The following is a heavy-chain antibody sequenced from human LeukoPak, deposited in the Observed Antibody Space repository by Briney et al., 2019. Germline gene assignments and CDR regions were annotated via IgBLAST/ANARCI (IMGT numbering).Heavy chain of an antibody. D-gene: IGHD1-26*01. CDR3: ARQELPGGQYYYYGEDV. J-gene: IGHJ6*02. CDR1: GGSISSSSYY. CDR2: IYYSGST. V-gene: IGHV4-39*01. Sequence: PSETLSLTCTVSGGSISSSSYYWGWIRQPPGRGLEWIGSIYYSGSTYYNPSLKSRVTISVDTSKNQFSLKLSSVTAADTAVYYCARQELPGGQYYYYGEDVWGQGTTVTVSS.